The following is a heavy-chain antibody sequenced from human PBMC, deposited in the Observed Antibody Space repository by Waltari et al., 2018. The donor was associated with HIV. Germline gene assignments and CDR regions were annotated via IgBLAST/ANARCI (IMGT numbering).Heavy chain of an antibody. CDR1: GGSINNYY. D-gene: IGHD1-26*01. CDR3: ARETSGPTWRLFDS. Sequence: QVQLQESGPGLVKPSETLSLTCIVSGGSINNYYWNWIRQPAGKGLEWLGRINASGGTNYNPPRKRRVTMSVDTSKNQFSLKLTSVTAADTAVYFCARETSGPTWRLFDSWGQGTLVTVSS. CDR2: INASGGT. J-gene: IGHJ4*02. V-gene: IGHV4-4*07.